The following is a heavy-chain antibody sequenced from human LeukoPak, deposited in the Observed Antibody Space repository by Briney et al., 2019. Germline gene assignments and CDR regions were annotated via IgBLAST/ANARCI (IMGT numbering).Heavy chain of an antibody. J-gene: IGHJ4*02. D-gene: IGHD3-16*02. Sequence: GESLRLSCVASGLSISGQWMNWVRQAPGQGLEWVANIKHDGSEEHYVDSVKGRFTISRDDGGNSVSLQMNSVRAEDTAVYYCGYTNNFYHWGQGTLVVVSS. V-gene: IGHV3-7*01. CDR1: GLSISGQW. CDR2: IKHDGSEE. CDR3: GYTNNFYH.